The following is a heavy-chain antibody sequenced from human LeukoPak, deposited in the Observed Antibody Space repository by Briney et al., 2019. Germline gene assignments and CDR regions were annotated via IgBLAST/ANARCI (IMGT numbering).Heavy chain of an antibody. D-gene: IGHD5-18*01. CDR3: ASIFSSGYSYFDF. Sequence: GSLRLSCAASGFTFSSYPLHWVRQAPGKGLDWVAVISDDGNNPYYSDSVKGRLTISRDNSKNTLYLQMNSLRAEDTAVYYCASIFSSGYSYFDFWGQGTLVTVSS. CDR1: GFTFSSYP. V-gene: IGHV3-30-3*01. J-gene: IGHJ4*02. CDR2: ISDDGNNP.